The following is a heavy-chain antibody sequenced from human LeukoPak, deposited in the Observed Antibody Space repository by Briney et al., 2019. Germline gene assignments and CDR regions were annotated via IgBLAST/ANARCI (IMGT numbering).Heavy chain of an antibody. J-gene: IGHJ5*02. CDR3: VRGGVAPTRLATLNCFDP. V-gene: IGHV1-69*01. D-gene: IGHD2-15*01. CDR2: IIPIFGTG. CDR1: GGTFTSYA. Sequence: AAVTVSRKHSGGTFTSYAICWVRLAPAPGLEWMGRIIPIFGTGNYVQKFHGRDTITPDESTSTDYMELSSHRYEAPAQYFLVRGGVAPTRLATLNCFDPWGQGTLVTVSS.